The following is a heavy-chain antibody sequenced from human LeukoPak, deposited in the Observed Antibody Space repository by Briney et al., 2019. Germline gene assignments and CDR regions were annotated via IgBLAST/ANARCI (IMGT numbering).Heavy chain of an antibody. CDR3: ARDSYDILTGFQ. CDR1: GYTFTGYY. V-gene: IGHV1-2*02. J-gene: IGHJ4*02. CDR2: INPNSGGT. D-gene: IGHD3-9*01. Sequence: GESLKISCKASGYTFTGYYMHWVRQAPGQGLEWMGWINPNSGGTKYAEKFQGRVTMTRDTSISTAYMELSRLRSDDTAVFYCARDSYDILTGFQWGQGTQVTVSS.